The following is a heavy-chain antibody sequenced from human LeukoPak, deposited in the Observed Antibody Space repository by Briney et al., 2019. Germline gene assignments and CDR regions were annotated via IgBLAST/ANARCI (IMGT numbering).Heavy chain of an antibody. V-gene: IGHV1-18*01. CDR1: GYTFTSYG. CDR3: ARAGGSDLRYFDY. J-gene: IGHJ4*02. D-gene: IGHD1-26*01. CDR2: SSAYNGYT. Sequence: ASVKVSCKASGYTFTSYGITWVRQAPGQGLEWMGWSSAYNGYTNYRQKFQGGVTMTTDTSTSTAYMELRSLRSDDTAVYYCARAGGSDLRYFDYWGQGTLVTVSS.